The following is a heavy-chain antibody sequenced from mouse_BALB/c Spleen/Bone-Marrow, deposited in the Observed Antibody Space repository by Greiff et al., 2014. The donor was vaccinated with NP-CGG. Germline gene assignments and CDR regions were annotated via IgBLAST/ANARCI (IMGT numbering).Heavy chain of an antibody. J-gene: IGHJ4*01. CDR2: IRSGSSTI. CDR1: GFTFSSFG. Sequence: EVQLVESGGGLVQPGGSRKLSCAASGFTFSSFGMQWVRQAPEKGLEWVAYIRSGSSTIYYADTMKGRFTISRDNPKNTLFLQMTSLRSEVTAMYYCTRSGTLGAMDYWGQGTLVTVSA. V-gene: IGHV5-17*02. D-gene: IGHD3-3*01. CDR3: TRSGTLGAMDY.